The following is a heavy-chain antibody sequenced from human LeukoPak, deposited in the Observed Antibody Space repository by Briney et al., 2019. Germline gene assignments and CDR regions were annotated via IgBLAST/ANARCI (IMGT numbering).Heavy chain of an antibody. D-gene: IGHD1-26*01. CDR2: ISYDGSNK. V-gene: IGHV3-30-3*01. Sequence: PGGSLRLSCAASGFTFSSYAMHWVRQAPGKGLEWVAVISYDGSNKYYADSVKGRFTISRDNAKNSLYLQMNSLRAEDTAVYYCARSDSGSYYHAFDIRGQGTMVTVSS. CDR1: GFTFSSYA. J-gene: IGHJ3*02. CDR3: ARSDSGSYYHAFDI.